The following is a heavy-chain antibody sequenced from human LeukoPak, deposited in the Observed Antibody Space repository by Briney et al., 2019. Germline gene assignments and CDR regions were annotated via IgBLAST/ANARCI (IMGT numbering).Heavy chain of an antibody. CDR1: GGSISSSSYY. V-gene: IGHV4-39*07. J-gene: IGHJ4*02. CDR3: AREPGRWFGELGLAFDY. Sequence: SETLSLTCTVSGGSISSSSYYWRWLRQPPGKGLEWIGSIYYSGSTYYNPSLKSRVTISVDTSKNQFSLKLSSVTAADTAVYYCAREPGRWFGELGLAFDYWGQGTLVTVSS. CDR2: IYYSGST. D-gene: IGHD3-10*01.